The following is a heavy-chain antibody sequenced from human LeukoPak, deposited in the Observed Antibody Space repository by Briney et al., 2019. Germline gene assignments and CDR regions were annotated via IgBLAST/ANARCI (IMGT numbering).Heavy chain of an antibody. J-gene: IGHJ6*02. D-gene: IGHD4-17*01. CDR2: INAGNGNT. CDR3: ARESDGDWVYYGMDV. CDR1: GYTFTGYY. Sequence: ASVKASCKASGYTFTGYYMHWVRQAPGQRLEWMGWINAGNGNTKYSQKFQGRVTITRDTSASTAYMELSSLRSEDTAVYYCARESDGDWVYYGMDVWGQGTTVTVSS. V-gene: IGHV1-3*01.